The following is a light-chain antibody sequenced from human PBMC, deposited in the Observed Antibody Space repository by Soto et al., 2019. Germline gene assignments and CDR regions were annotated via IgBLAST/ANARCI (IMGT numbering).Light chain of an antibody. Sequence: IVLTQSQGTLSLSPGERATLSCRARRSVTSGYLGWYQQKPGQAPRLLIYGVSTRATGIADRFSGSGSGTDFTLTISRLEPEDSAVYYCQQYAYSPPMYIFGQGTKVEIK. CDR3: QQYAYSPPMYI. CDR2: GVS. J-gene: IGKJ2*01. V-gene: IGKV3-20*01. CDR1: RSVTSGY.